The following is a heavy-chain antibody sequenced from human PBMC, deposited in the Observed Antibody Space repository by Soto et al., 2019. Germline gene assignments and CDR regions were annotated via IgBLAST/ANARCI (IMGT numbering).Heavy chain of an antibody. J-gene: IGHJ4*02. CDR2: IWYDGFNK. V-gene: IGHV3-33*01. Sequence: GGSLRLSCAVSGFTFSNYGIHWVRQAPGKGLEWVAVIWYDGFNKYYADSVKGRFTISRDASKNTLYLQINSLRVEDTAIYYCARVPFGTTRDLDFWGQGTLVTVSS. CDR3: ARVPFGTTRDLDF. CDR1: GFTFSNYG. D-gene: IGHD1-1*01.